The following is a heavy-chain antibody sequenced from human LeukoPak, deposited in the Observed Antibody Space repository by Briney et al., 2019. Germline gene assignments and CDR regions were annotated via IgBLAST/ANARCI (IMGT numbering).Heavy chain of an antibody. D-gene: IGHD5-24*01. CDR1: GGTFSSYA. CDR3: ARDLTATDYFDY. Sequence: GSSVNVSCKASGGTFSSYAISWVRQAPGQGLEWMGWISAYNGNTNYAQKFQGRVTMTRDTSTSTVYMELSSLRSEDTAVYYCARDLTATDYFDYWAREPWSPSPQ. V-gene: IGHV1-18*01. CDR2: ISAYNGNT. J-gene: IGHJ4*02.